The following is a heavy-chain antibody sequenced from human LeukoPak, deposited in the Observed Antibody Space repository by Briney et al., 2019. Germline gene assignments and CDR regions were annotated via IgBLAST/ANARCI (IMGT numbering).Heavy chain of an antibody. CDR2: IYYSGST. V-gene: IGHV4-39*01. Sequence: SETLSLTCTVSGGSISSSSYYWGWIRQPPGKGLEWIGSIYYSGSTYYNPSLKSRVTISADTSKNQFSLKLSSVTAADTAVYYCARHAADYDSSGYYQYYFDYWGQGTLVTVSS. CDR3: ARHAADYDSSGYYQYYFDY. D-gene: IGHD3-22*01. J-gene: IGHJ4*02. CDR1: GGSISSSSYY.